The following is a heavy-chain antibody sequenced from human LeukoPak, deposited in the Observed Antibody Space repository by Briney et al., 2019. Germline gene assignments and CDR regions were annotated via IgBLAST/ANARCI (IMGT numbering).Heavy chain of an antibody. CDR2: IYSGGST. CDR1: GFSFSDAW. Sequence: AGGSLRLSCEASGFSFSDAWMSWVRQAPGKGLEWVSLIYSGGSTYYADSVKGRFTISRDNSKNTLYLQMNSLRAEDTAVYYCARGPSVYHNTGGQGTLVTVSS. V-gene: IGHV3-66*01. D-gene: IGHD5/OR15-5a*01. CDR3: ARGPSVYHNT. J-gene: IGHJ4*02.